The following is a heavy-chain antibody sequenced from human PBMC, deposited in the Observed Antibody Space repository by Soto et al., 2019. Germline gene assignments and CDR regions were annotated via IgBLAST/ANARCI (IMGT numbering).Heavy chain of an antibody. V-gene: IGHV3-33*01. J-gene: IGHJ4*02. CDR2: IWNDGSKK. CDR1: GFDFSTCG. D-gene: IGHD3-3*01. CDR3: ARDVHGEEDDFWSGSLGY. Sequence: QVQLVESGGGVVPPGRSLRLSCAASGFDFSTCGMHWVRQAPGKGLEWVSFIWNDGSKKDYADTVKGRFTISRDNSKNTVYLQMNSLRAEDTALYFCARDVHGEEDDFWSGSLGYWGQGTLVTVSS.